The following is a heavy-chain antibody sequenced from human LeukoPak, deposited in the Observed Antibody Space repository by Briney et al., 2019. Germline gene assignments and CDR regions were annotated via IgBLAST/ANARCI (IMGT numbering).Heavy chain of an antibody. V-gene: IGHV4-59*08. CDR2: IYYTGST. CDR1: GDSISSYY. CDR3: ARHVPGTTSDI. Sequence: SETLSLTCTVSGDSISSYYWSWIRQSPGKGLEYIGYIYYTGSTNYNPSLKSRVTISVDTSKNQFSLRLSSVTAADTAVYYCARHVPGTTSDIWGQGTVVTVSS. D-gene: IGHD1-1*01. J-gene: IGHJ3*02.